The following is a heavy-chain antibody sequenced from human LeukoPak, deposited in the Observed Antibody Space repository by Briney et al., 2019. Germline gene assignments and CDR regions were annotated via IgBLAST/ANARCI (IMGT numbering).Heavy chain of an antibody. CDR3: ARGQDYGDYDYYYYYYGMDV. J-gene: IGHJ6*02. CDR2: ISSSSSYI. D-gene: IGHD4-17*01. V-gene: IGHV3-21*01. Sequence: PGGSLRLSCAASGFTFSSYAMNWVRQAPGKGLEWVSSISSSSSYIYYADSVKGRFTISRDNAKNSLYLQMNSLRAEDTAVYYCARGQDYGDYDYYYYYYGMDVWGQGTTVTVSS. CDR1: GFTFSSYA.